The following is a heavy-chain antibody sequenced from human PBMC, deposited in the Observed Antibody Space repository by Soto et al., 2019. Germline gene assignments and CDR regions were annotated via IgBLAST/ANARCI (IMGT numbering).Heavy chain of an antibody. Sequence: QVQLVESGGGVVQPGRSLRLSCAASGLTFSSYAMHWVRQAPGKGLEWVAVISYDGSNKYYADSVKGRFTISRDNSKNTLYLQMNSLRAEDTAVYYCARGPLTAIDYWGQGTLVTVSS. CDR3: ARGPLTAIDY. D-gene: IGHD6-25*01. V-gene: IGHV3-30-3*01. J-gene: IGHJ4*02. CDR2: ISYDGSNK. CDR1: GLTFSSYA.